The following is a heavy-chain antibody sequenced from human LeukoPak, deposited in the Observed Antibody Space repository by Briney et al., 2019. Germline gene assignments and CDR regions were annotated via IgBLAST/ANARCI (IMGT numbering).Heavy chain of an antibody. CDR3: AKEGDSSWYYFDY. CDR2: ISGSGGTT. V-gene: IGHV3-23*01. D-gene: IGHD6-13*01. J-gene: IGHJ4*02. CDR1: GFTFSSYA. Sequence: TGGSLRLSCAASGFTFSSYAMSWVRQAPGKGLEWVSAISGSGGTTYYAVSVKGRFTISRDNSRNTLYLQMNSLRAEDTAVYYSAKEGDSSWYYFDYWGQGSLVTVSS.